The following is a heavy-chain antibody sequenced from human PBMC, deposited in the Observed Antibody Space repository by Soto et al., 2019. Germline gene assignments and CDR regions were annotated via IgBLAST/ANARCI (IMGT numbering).Heavy chain of an antibody. CDR3: ARDKGYYDSSGYYSAAFDI. D-gene: IGHD3-22*01. CDR2: ISAYNGNT. V-gene: IGHV1-18*01. CDR1: GYTFTSYG. Sequence: ASVKVSCKASGYTFTSYGISWVRQAPGQGLEWMGWISAYNGNTNYAQKLQGRVTMTTDTSTSTAYMELRSLRSDDTAVYYCARDKGYYDSSGYYSAAFDIWGQGTMVT. J-gene: IGHJ3*02.